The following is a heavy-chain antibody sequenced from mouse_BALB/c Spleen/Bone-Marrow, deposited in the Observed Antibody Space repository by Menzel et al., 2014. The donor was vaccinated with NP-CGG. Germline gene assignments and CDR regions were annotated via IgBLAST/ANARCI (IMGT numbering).Heavy chain of an antibody. J-gene: IGHJ3*01. Sequence: VQLQQSKDEMDKNGGSEKLPCKASGYTFTSYYMYWVKQRPGQGLEWIGEINSSNGCSNFNEKFKSKATLTVDKSSSTAYMQLSSLTFEDSAIYYCTRPYYCYVGYAYWGQGTQVTVSA. CDR1: GYTFTSYY. D-gene: IGHD1-2*01. CDR2: INSSNGCS. V-gene: IGHV1S81*02. CDR3: TRPYYCYVGYAY.